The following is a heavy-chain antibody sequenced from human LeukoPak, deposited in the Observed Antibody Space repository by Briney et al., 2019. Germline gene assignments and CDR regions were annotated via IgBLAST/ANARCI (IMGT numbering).Heavy chain of an antibody. CDR3: ARRYYDILTGYYLFDY. J-gene: IGHJ4*01. CDR2: IYPGDSGT. Sequence: GESLKISCKGSGYSFTSYWIGWVRQMPGKGLEWMGIIYPGDSGTRYSPSFQGQVTISADKSISTAYLQWSSLKASDTAMYYCARRYYDILTGYYLFDYWGQGTLVTVSS. CDR1: GYSFTSYW. D-gene: IGHD3-9*01. V-gene: IGHV5-51*01.